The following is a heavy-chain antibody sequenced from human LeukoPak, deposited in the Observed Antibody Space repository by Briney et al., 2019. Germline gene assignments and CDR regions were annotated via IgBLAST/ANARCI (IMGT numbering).Heavy chain of an antibody. CDR3: AKRYCSSTSCYRPHYFDY. V-gene: IGHV3-23*01. Sequence: GGSLRLSCAVSGFTLSTYGMSWVRQAPGKGLEWVSAISGSGGSTHYADSVKGRFTISRDNSKNTLYLQMNSLRAEDTAVYYCAKRYCSSTSCYRPHYFDYWGQGTLVTVSS. CDR2: ISGSGGST. CDR1: GFTLSTYG. J-gene: IGHJ4*02. D-gene: IGHD2-2*02.